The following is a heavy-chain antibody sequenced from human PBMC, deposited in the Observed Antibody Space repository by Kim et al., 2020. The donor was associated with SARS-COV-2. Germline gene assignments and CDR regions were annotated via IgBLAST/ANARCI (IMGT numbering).Heavy chain of an antibody. D-gene: IGHD4-17*01. Sequence: SETLSLTCTVSGGSISSSSYYWGWIRQPPGKGLEWIGSIYYSGSTYYNPSLKSRVTISVDTSKNQFSLKLSSVTAADTAVYYCARHHPADYAFDYWGQGTLVTVSS. CDR3: ARHHPADYAFDY. V-gene: IGHV4-39*01. CDR2: IYYSGST. CDR1: GGSISSSSYY. J-gene: IGHJ4*02.